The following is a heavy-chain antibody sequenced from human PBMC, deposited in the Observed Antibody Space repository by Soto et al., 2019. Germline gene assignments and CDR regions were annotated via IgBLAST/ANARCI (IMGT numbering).Heavy chain of an antibody. D-gene: IGHD6-13*01. J-gene: IGHJ4*02. CDR1: GGSFSGYY. V-gene: IGHV4-34*01. Sequence: PSETLSLTCAVYGGSFSGYYWTWIRQPPGTGLEWIGEINHSGSTNYNPSLKSRVTISVDTSKNQFSLKLTSVTAADTAVYYCATPRMAAAGFFDYWGQGTLVTVSS. CDR3: ATPRMAAAGFFDY. CDR2: INHSGST.